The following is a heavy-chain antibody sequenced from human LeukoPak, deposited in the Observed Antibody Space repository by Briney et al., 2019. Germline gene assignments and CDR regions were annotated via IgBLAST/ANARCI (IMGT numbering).Heavy chain of an antibody. CDR2: IKQDGSEK. Sequence: GGSLRLSCAASGFTFSSYWMSWVRQAPGKGLEWVANIKQDGSEKYYVDSVKGRFTISRDNAKNSLYLQMNSLRAEDTAVYYCARDVNDYGDYWFDPWGQGTLVTGSS. D-gene: IGHD4-17*01. J-gene: IGHJ5*02. V-gene: IGHV3-7*03. CDR1: GFTFSSYW. CDR3: ARDVNDYGDYWFDP.